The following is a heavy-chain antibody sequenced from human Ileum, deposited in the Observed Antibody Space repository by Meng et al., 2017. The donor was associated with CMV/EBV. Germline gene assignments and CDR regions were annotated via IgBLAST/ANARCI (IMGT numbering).Heavy chain of an antibody. Sequence: GGSLRLSCAASGLSLSNFNMNWVRQVPGKGLEWVSYISNTSRTIHYADSVKGRFTISRDNSKNSLYLEMNSLRAEDTAVYYCARFDYWGQGALVTVSS. V-gene: IGHV3-48*01. CDR3: ARFDY. CDR1: GLSLSNFN. J-gene: IGHJ4*02. CDR2: ISNTSRTI.